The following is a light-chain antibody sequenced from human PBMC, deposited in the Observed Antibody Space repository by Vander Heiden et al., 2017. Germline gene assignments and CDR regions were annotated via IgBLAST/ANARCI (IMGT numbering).Light chain of an antibody. V-gene: IGLV2-14*01. CDR3: SSYTSSSTLV. CDR1: IRDVGGYNY. CDR2: DVS. Sequence: QSALPQPASVSGSPGRSITISCPGTIRDVGGYNYVSWYQQHPGKAPKLMIYDVSNRAAGVSNCFSGSKSGNTASLTISGLQAEDEADYYCSSYTSSSTLVFGTGTKVTVL. J-gene: IGLJ1*01.